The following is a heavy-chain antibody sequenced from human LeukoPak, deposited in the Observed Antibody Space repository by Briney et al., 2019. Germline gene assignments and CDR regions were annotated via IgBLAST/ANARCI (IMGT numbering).Heavy chain of an antibody. CDR3: ARMYSSSWTQYAFDI. CDR2: MNPNSGNT. J-gene: IGHJ3*02. V-gene: IGHV1-8*01. CDR1: GCTFTSYD. Sequence: GASVKVSCKASGCTFTSYDINWVRQATGQGLEWMGWMNPNSGNTGYAQKFQGRVTMTRNTSISTAYMELSSLRSEDTVVYYCARMYSSSWTQYAFDIWGQGTMVTVSS. D-gene: IGHD6-13*01.